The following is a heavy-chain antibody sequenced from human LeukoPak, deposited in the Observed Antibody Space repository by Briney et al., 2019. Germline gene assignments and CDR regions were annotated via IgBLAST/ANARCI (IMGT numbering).Heavy chain of an antibody. CDR3: ARGYCSSTSCYHAFDI. D-gene: IGHD2-2*01. Sequence: GGSLRLSCEASGFTFSSYCMTWVRQAPGKGLEWVAVISYDGSNKYYADSVKGRFTISRDNSKNTLYLQMNSLRAEDTAVYYCARGYCSSTSCYHAFDIWGQGTMVTVSS. CDR2: ISYDGSNK. V-gene: IGHV3-30*01. J-gene: IGHJ3*02. CDR1: GFTFSSYC.